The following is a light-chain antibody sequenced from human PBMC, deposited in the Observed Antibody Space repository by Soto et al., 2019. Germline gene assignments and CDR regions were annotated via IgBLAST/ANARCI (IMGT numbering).Light chain of an antibody. Sequence: DIQLTQSPAFLSASVGDRVTITCRASQAINTYLAWYQQKPGKAPKLLIYDASNLQEGVPSRFSGSGSGTDFTLTISSLQPEDFATYYCQQSYSTPITFGQGTRLEIK. V-gene: IGKV1-39*01. CDR2: DAS. CDR3: QQSYSTPIT. J-gene: IGKJ5*01. CDR1: QAINTY.